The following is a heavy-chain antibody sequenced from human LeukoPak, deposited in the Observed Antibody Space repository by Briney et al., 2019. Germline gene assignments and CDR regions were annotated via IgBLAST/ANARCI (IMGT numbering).Heavy chain of an antibody. CDR3: AKRVAARPRAYYYYGMDV. D-gene: IGHD6-6*01. Sequence: GGSLRLSCAASGFTFSSYAMSWVRQAPGKGLEWVSAIGGSGGSTYYADSVKGRFTISRDNSKNTLYLQMNSLRAEDTAVYYCAKRVAARPRAYYYYGMDVWGQGTTVTVSS. J-gene: IGHJ6*02. CDR2: IGGSGGST. V-gene: IGHV3-23*01. CDR1: GFTFSSYA.